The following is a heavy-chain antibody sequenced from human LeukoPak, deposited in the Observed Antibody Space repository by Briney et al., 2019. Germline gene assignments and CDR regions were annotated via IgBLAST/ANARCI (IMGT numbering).Heavy chain of an antibody. D-gene: IGHD3-9*01. CDR3: ARGLRYFDWLWYFDL. CDR2: ISAYNGNT. Sequence: GAPVKVSCKASGYTFTTYGISWVRQAPGQGLEWMGWISAYNGNTNYAQKLQGRVTMTTDTSTSTAYMELRSLRSDDTAVYYCARGLRYFDWLWYFDLWGRGTLVTVSS. CDR1: GYTFTTYG. J-gene: IGHJ2*01. V-gene: IGHV1-18*01.